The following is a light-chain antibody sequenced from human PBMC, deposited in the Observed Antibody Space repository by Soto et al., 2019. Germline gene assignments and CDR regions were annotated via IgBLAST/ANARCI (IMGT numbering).Light chain of an antibody. Sequence: IVMTQSPATLSVSPGQRATLSCRASQSVSTNLAWYQQKPGQAPRLLIYGASTRATGIPAWFSGSGSGTEFPLTISGLQSDDFAVYYCQQYSNWPPWTFGQGTRV. CDR1: QSVSTN. J-gene: IGKJ1*01. CDR2: GAS. CDR3: QQYSNWPPWT. V-gene: IGKV3D-15*01.